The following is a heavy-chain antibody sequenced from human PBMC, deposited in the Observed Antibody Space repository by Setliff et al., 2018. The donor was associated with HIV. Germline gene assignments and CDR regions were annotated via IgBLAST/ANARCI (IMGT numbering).Heavy chain of an antibody. D-gene: IGHD6-25*01. CDR2: IVVGSGNS. Sequence: SVKVSCKASGFTFSSSVIQWVRQARGQRLEWIGWIVVGSGNSNHAQKFQERVTISRDMSTSTAYMELSGLRSEDTAVYHCAAAPSPAAPGNWGQGTLVTV. CDR1: GFTFSSSV. J-gene: IGHJ4*02. V-gene: IGHV1-58*02. CDR3: AAAPSPAAPGN.